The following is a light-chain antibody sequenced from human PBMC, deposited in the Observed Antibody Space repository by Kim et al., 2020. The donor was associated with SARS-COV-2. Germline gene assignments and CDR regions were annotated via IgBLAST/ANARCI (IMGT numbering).Light chain of an antibody. CDR3: QQRNNWPLT. CDR2: GAS. Sequence: VSLGERVTISCRASQNISNYLAWFQLKPGQVPRLLIYGASAWAPGIPARFSGSGSGTDFTLTISSLQSEDFAIYYCQQRNNWPLTFGRGTKVDIK. V-gene: IGKV3-15*01. CDR1: QNISNY. J-gene: IGKJ4*01.